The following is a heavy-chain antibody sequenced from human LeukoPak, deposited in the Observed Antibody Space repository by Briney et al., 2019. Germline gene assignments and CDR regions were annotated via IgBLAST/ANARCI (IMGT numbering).Heavy chain of an antibody. Sequence: GGSLRLSCAASGFTFSTYSMNWVRHVPGKGLEWVSYISSSSGSIYYADSVKGRFTVSRDNAKNSLYLQMNSLRDEDTAVYYCARYSDYWGQGTLVTVSS. D-gene: IGHD2-21*01. CDR2: ISSSSGSI. CDR3: ARYSDY. J-gene: IGHJ4*02. CDR1: GFTFSTYS. V-gene: IGHV3-48*02.